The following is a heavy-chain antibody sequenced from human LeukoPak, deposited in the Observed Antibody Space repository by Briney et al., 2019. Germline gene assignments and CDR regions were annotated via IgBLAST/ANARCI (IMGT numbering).Heavy chain of an antibody. CDR3: GRAFPPLRTSSAGDL. V-gene: IGHV3-21*01. D-gene: IGHD3-16*01. CDR1: GFTFSDYD. CDR2: ISGLSSYT. J-gene: IGHJ4*02. Sequence: PGESLRLSCSASGFTFSDYDMNWVRQAPGKGLEWVSSISGLSSYTYYGESVKGRFSISRDNAKNSLYLQMNSLGAEDTATYYCGRAFPPLRTSSAGDLWGQGILVTASS.